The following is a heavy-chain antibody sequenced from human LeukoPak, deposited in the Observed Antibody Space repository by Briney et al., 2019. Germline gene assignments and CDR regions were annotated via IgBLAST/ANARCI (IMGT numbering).Heavy chain of an antibody. D-gene: IGHD2-15*01. J-gene: IGHJ4*02. CDR3: AKDRLRYCSGGNCYSPVDY. Sequence: GGSLRLSCAVSGFTVSGNYMSWVRQAPGKGLEWVSLIYSGGTTYYADSVKGRFTISRDNSKNTLYLQMNSLRAEDTAVYYCAKDRLRYCSGGNCYSPVDYWGQGTLVTVSS. CDR2: IYSGGTT. V-gene: IGHV3-53*01. CDR1: GFTVSGNY.